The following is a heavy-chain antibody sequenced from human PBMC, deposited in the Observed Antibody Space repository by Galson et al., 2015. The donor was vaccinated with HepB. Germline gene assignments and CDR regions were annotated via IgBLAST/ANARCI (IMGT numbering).Heavy chain of an antibody. V-gene: IGHV3-23*01. D-gene: IGHD6-13*01. J-gene: IGHJ4*02. CDR3: AKMGTIAPTGTFDF. CDR2: ISGSGRTT. CDR1: GFTFSRCA. Sequence: SLRLSCAASGFTFSRCALSWVRQAPGKGLEWVSVISGSGRTTYYADSVKGRFTISRDNSKDTLYLQMNSLRVEDTAVYNCAKMGTIAPTGTFDFWGQGTLVTVSS.